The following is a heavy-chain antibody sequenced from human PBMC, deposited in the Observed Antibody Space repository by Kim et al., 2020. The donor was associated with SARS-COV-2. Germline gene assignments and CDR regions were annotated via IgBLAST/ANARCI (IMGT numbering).Heavy chain of an antibody. V-gene: IGHV5-10-1*01. D-gene: IGHD3-10*01. J-gene: IGHJ4*02. CDR3: ARHTALLWFGESLYYFDY. Sequence: GESLKISCKGSGYSFTSYWISWVRQMPGKGLEWMGRIDPSDSYTNYSPSFQGHVTISADKSISTAYLQWSSLKASDTAMYYCARHTALLWFGESLYYFDYWGQGTLVTVSS. CDR2: IDPSDSYT. CDR1: GYSFTSYW.